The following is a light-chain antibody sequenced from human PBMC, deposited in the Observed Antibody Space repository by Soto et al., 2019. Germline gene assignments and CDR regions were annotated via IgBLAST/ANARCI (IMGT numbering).Light chain of an antibody. J-gene: IGLJ2*01. Sequence: QSALTQPASVSGSPGQSITISCTGTSSDVGGYNYVSWYQQHPGKAPKLMIYDVSNRPSGVSNRFSGSKSGNTASLTISGLQAEDEADYYCSSYTSSSTLVVFGGGTQRPS. CDR3: SSYTSSSTLVV. CDR2: DVS. V-gene: IGLV2-14*01. CDR1: SSDVGGYNY.